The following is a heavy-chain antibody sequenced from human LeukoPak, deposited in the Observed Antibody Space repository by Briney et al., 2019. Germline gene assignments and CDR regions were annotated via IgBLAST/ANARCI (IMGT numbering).Heavy chain of an antibody. D-gene: IGHD1-1*01. CDR1: GYTFSGYY. CDR2: INPNNGAT. Sequence: RASVKVSCKASGYTFSGYYIHWVRQAPGQGLEWMGWINPNNGATNYAQKFQGGVTMTRDTSITTTYMELSRLTSDDTAVYYCARYNWNDVVSALDYWGQGTLVTVSS. V-gene: IGHV1-2*02. J-gene: IGHJ4*02. CDR3: ARYNWNDVVSALDY.